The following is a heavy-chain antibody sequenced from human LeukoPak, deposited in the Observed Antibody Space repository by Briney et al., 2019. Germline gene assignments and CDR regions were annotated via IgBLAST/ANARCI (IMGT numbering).Heavy chain of an antibody. D-gene: IGHD3-3*01. CDR3: ATGGKFDFWSGYHIDN. CDR1: GFTFSSNA. J-gene: IGHJ4*02. V-gene: IGHV3-30*04. Sequence: GGSLRLSCAASGFTFSSNALHWVRQPPGKGLEWLAVISYDGNNKNFADSVKGRFTVSRDNSKHTLYLHMNSLRSDDSAMYYCATGGKFDFWSGYHIDNWGQGTLVTVFS. CDR2: ISYDGNNK.